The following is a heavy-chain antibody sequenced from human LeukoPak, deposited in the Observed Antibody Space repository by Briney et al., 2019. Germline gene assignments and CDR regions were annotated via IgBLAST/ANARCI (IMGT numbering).Heavy chain of an antibody. CDR2: INHSGST. D-gene: IGHD3-10*01. Sequence: SETLSLTCTVSGGSISSSSYYWGWIRQPPGKGLEWIGEINHSGSTNYNPSLKSRVTISVDTSKNQFSLKLSSVTAADTAVYYCAREDVLLWFGEFMSRYYYMDVWGKGTTVTISS. CDR1: GGSISSSSYY. J-gene: IGHJ6*03. CDR3: AREDVLLWFGEFMSRYYYMDV. V-gene: IGHV4-39*07.